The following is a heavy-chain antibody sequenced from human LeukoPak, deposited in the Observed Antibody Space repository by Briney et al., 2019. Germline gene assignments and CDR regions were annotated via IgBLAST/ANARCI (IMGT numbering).Heavy chain of an antibody. CDR2: ISGSGGST. CDR1: GFTFSSYA. V-gene: IGHV3-23*01. J-gene: IGHJ4*02. D-gene: IGHD3-3*01. Sequence: GGSLRLSCAASGFTFSSYAMSWVRQAPGKGLEWVSAISGSGGSTYYADSVKGRFTISRDNSKNTLYLQMNSLRAEDTAVYYCAKVNYDFCSGYLSYWGQGTLVTVSS. CDR3: AKVNYDFCSGYLSY.